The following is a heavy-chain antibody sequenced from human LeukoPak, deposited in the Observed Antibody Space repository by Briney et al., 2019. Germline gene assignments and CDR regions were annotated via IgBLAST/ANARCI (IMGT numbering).Heavy chain of an antibody. J-gene: IGHJ4*02. CDR2: MSTRGTI. Sequence: GGSLRLSCAASGFTFSSYSMSWVRQAPGKGLEWVSYMSTRGTIYYADSVKGRYTISRDNAKNSLFLQMSSLRDEDTAIYYCARGRVDWGQGTLVTVSS. CDR3: ARGRVD. V-gene: IGHV3-48*02. CDR1: GFTFSSYS.